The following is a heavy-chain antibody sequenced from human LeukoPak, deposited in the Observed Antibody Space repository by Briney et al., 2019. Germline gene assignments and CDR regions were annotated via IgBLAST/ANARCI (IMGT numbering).Heavy chain of an antibody. V-gene: IGHV4-39*01. CDR2: MYYSGST. J-gene: IGHJ5*02. D-gene: IGHD3-10*01. Sequence: PSETLSLTCAVSGGSISSSSYCWGWIRQPPGKGLEWIGSMYYSGSTYYNPSLKSRVTISVDTSKNQFSLKLSSVTAADTAMYYCARQQMVRGLITNFLDCFDPWGQGTLVTVSS. CDR1: GGSISSSSYC. CDR3: ARQQMVRGLITNFLDCFDP.